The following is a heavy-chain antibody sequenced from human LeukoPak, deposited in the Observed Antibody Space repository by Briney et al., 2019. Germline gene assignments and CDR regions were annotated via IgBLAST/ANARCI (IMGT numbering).Heavy chain of an antibody. J-gene: IGHJ4*02. V-gene: IGHV3-23*01. D-gene: IGHD3-16*02. CDR2: ISGSGGNT. CDR3: AKTVSGSHSYQGGDY. CDR1: GFTVSSNC. Sequence: GGSLRLSCAASGFTVSSNCMHWVRQAPGKGLEWVSAISGSGGNTYYADSVKGRFTMSRDNSQNTLYLQMNSLRAEDTAVYFCAKTVSGSHSYQGGDYWGQGTLVTVST.